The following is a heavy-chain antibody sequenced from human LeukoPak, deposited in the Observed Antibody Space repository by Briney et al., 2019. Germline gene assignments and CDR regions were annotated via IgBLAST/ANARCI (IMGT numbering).Heavy chain of an antibody. J-gene: IGHJ4*02. Sequence: KPSETLSHTCTVSVGSIRSSSYYWGWIRQPPGEGLEWTGSFYYNGSTYYNPSLKSRDTIFVDQSQNQFALKLSSLTAPDMAVYYCASQNSDQQLTRFEYWGQGTLVTVSS. D-gene: IGHD6-13*01. CDR1: VGSIRSSSYY. V-gene: IGHV4-39*01. CDR2: FYYNGST. CDR3: ASQNSDQQLTRFEY.